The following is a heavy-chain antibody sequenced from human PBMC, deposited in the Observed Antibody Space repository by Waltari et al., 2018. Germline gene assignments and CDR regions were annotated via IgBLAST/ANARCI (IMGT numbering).Heavy chain of an antibody. CDR3: ARMGGSGSYAYFDY. Sequence: QVQLQESGPGLVKPSETLSLTYTVSGGSISSYYWSWIRQPPGKGLEWIGYIYYSGSTNYNPSLKSRVTISVDTSKNQFSLKLSSVTAADTAVYYCARMGGSGSYAYFDYWGQGTLVTVSS. CDR1: GGSISSYY. V-gene: IGHV4-59*01. J-gene: IGHJ4*02. D-gene: IGHD1-26*01. CDR2: IYYSGST.